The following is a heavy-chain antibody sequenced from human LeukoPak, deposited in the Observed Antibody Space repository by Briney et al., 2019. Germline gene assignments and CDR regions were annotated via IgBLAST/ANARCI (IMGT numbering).Heavy chain of an antibody. CDR3: ARDRGQDDPIDT. CDR2: IWHDGSVL. V-gene: IGHV3-33*01. J-gene: IGHJ5*02. D-gene: IGHD3-10*01. CDR1: GFTLRSYG. Sequence: PGGSLRLSCAASGFTLRSYGMHWVGQAPGEGLEWVAVIWHDGSVLDYSESVKGRFTVSRDNRKNTLYLQMDSLRVEDTAVYYCARDRGQDDPIDTWGQGTLVTVSS.